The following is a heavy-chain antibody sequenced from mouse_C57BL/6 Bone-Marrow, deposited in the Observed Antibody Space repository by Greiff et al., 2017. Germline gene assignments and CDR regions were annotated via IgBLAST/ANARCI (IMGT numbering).Heavy chain of an antibody. J-gene: IGHJ1*03. D-gene: IGHD6-1*02. CDR1: GYTFTSYW. V-gene: IGHV1-64*01. CDR2: IHPNSGST. CDR3: ARGESYEGYFDV. Sequence: VQLQQPGAELVKPGASVTLSCKASGYTFTSYWMHWVKRRPGQGLEWIGMIHPNSGSTNYNEKFKRKATLTVDKSSSTAYMQLSSLTSEDSAVYYCARGESYEGYFDVWGTGTTGTVSS.